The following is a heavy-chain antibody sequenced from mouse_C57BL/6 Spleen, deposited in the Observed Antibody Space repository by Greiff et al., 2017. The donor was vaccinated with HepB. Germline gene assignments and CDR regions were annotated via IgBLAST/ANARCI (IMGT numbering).Heavy chain of an antibody. V-gene: IGHV5-17*01. J-gene: IGHJ4*01. CDR1: GFTFSDYG. D-gene: IGHD2-4*01. CDR2: ISSGISTI. CDR3: ARYYDYDGGNYYAMDY. Sequence: DVKLVESGGGLVKPGGSLKLSCAASGFTFSDYGMHWVRQAPEKGLEWVAYISSGISTIYYADTVKGRFTISRDNAKNTLFLQMTSLRSEDTAMYYCARYYDYDGGNYYAMDYWGQGTSVTVSS.